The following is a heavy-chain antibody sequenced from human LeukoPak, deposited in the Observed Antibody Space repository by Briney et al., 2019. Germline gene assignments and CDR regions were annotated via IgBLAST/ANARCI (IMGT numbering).Heavy chain of an antibody. V-gene: IGHV4-39*02. CDR3: ARDSGGYMFDY. CDR1: VFSISSSTYY. CDR2: LYDSGST. J-gene: IGHJ4*02. D-gene: IGHD3-22*01. Sequence: SDTLSLTCTVSVFSISSSTYYWGWIRQPPGNGLEWIGNLYDSGSTYFTPSFKRRFTISVDTAKNQFSLKLISVTAADTAVYYCARDSGGYMFDYWGQGTLVTVSS.